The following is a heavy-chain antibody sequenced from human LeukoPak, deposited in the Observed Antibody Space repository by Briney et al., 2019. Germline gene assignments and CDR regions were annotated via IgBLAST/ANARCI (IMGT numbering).Heavy chain of an antibody. J-gene: IGHJ3*02. D-gene: IGHD1-1*01. Sequence: ASVKVSCKLSGYALTELAMHRVRQAPGKGLEWMGGFDPEDGETIYAQKFQGRVTMTEDTSTDTAYMELISLRSEDTAVYYCATAKGGRLLDQIWGQGTMVTVSS. CDR1: GYALTELA. V-gene: IGHV1-24*01. CDR3: ATAKGGRLLDQI. CDR2: FDPEDGET.